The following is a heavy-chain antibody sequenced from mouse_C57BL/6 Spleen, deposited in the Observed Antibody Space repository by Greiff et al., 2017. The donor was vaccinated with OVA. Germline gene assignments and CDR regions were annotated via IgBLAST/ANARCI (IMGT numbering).Heavy chain of an antibody. D-gene: IGHD1-1*01. CDR2: INPSTGGT. V-gene: IGHV1-42*01. J-gene: IGHJ2*01. CDR1: GYSFTGYY. Sequence: VQLKQSRPELVKPGASVKISCKASGYSFTGYYMNWVKQSPEKSLEWIGEINPSTGGTTYNQKFKAKATLTVDKSSSTAYMQLKSLTSEDSAVYYCARKMDYSYFDYWGQGTTLTVSS. CDR3: ARKMDYSYFDY.